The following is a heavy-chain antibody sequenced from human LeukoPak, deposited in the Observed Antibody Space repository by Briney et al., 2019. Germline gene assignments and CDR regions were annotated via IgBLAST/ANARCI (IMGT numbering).Heavy chain of an antibody. Sequence: SETLSLTCTVSGGSISSHYGSWVRQPPGKGLEWIGYIYYSGNTNHNPSLKSRVTISVDTSKNQFSLNLTSVTAADTAVYYCARGSGWYYYWGQGTLVTVSS. CDR1: GGSISSHY. CDR2: IYYSGNT. V-gene: IGHV4-59*11. J-gene: IGHJ4*02. CDR3: ARGSGWYYY. D-gene: IGHD6-19*01.